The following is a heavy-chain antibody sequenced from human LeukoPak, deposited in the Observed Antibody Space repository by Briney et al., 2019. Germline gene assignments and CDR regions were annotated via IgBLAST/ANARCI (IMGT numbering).Heavy chain of an antibody. CDR2: IRYDGSNK. J-gene: IGHJ4*02. CDR1: GFTFSSYG. D-gene: IGHD6-19*01. CDR3: AKDLRAVAGAISHDY. Sequence: GGSLRLSCAASGFTFSSYGMHWVRQAPGKGLEWVAFIRYDGSNKYYADSVKGRFTISRDNSENTLYLQMNSLRAEDTAVYYCAKDLRAVAGAISHDYWGQGTLVTVSS. V-gene: IGHV3-30*02.